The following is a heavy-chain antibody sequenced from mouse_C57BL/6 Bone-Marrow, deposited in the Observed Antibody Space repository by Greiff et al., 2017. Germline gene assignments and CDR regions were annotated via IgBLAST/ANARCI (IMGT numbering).Heavy chain of an antibody. Sequence: VQLQQSGPELVKPGASVKISCTASGYAFSSSWMNWVKQRPGKGLEWIGRVYPGDGDTNYNGKFKGKATLTADKSSSTAYMQLSSLTSEDSAVYFCARDYGISYDYWGQGTTLTVSS. CDR1: GYAFSSSW. J-gene: IGHJ2*01. CDR3: ARDYGISYDY. V-gene: IGHV1-82*01. D-gene: IGHD1-1*01. CDR2: VYPGDGDT.